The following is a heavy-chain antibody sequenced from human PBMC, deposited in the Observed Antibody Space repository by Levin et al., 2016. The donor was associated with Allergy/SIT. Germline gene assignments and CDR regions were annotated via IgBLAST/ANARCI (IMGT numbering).Heavy chain of an antibody. CDR1: GFSLDTGEMG. V-gene: IGHV2-5*02. CDR2: LYWDGDK. CDR3: ARRADSGYGVYFDV. D-gene: IGHD6-13*01. Sequence: SGPTLVKPTQTLTLTCSFSGFSLDTGEMGVGWIRQPPGKALEWLALLYWDGDKRYTPSLKSRVTVSKDTSKNEVVLTMTNMDPVDTGTYYCARRADSGYGVYFDVWGPGTMVTVSS. J-gene: IGHJ3*01.